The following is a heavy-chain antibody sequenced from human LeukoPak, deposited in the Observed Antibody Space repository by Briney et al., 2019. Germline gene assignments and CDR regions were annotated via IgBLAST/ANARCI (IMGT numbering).Heavy chain of an antibody. Sequence: GGSLRLSCSASGFTFSSYAMHWVRQAPGKGLEWVAVIPYDGSNKYYAASVKDRFTISRDNSKNTLYLQMSSLRAEDTAVYYCARDYEWLRSLDYWGQGTLVTVSS. CDR3: ARDYEWLRSLDY. V-gene: IGHV3-30-3*01. D-gene: IGHD5-12*01. CDR2: IPYDGSNK. CDR1: GFTFSSYA. J-gene: IGHJ4*02.